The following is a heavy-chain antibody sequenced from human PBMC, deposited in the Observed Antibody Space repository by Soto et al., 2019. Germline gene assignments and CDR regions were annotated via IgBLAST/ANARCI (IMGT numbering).Heavy chain of an antibody. V-gene: IGHV3-23*01. J-gene: IGHJ4*02. CDR1: GFTFSSYA. D-gene: IGHD3-16*01. CDR2: ISGSGGST. Sequence: GGSVRISCAASGFTFSSYAMSWVRQAPGKGLEWVSAISGSGGSTYYADSVKGRFTISRDNSKNTLYLQMNSLRAEDTAVYYCAKDKAPRTPGIGGFGYWGQGTLVTVSS. CDR3: AKDKAPRTPGIGGFGY.